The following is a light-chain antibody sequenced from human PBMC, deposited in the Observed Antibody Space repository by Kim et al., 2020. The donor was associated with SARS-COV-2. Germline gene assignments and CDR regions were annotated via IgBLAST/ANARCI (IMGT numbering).Light chain of an antibody. V-gene: IGLV6-57*02. Sequence: GGTVTISCTGGGGSFASSDVRWLQQRPGHGTTTVIFEDDQRPAGVPDRFSGSVDSSSNSASLTISGLKTEDEGNYYCQSYDDTNVVFGGGTQLTVL. J-gene: IGLJ3*02. CDR3: QSYDDTNVV. CDR2: EDD. CDR1: GGSFASSD.